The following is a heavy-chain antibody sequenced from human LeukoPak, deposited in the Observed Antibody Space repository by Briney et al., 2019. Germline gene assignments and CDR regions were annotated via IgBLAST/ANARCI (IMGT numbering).Heavy chain of an antibody. D-gene: IGHD3-22*01. V-gene: IGHV3-30*01. CDR2: ISYDGSQN. CDR1: GFSFRTYA. Sequence: PGRSLRLSCVDSGFSFRTYAMHWVRQAPGKGLEWVALISYDGSQNHYADSVEGRFTISRDNSENTLHLQMNNVRPEDTAVYYCASASGYYGGFNYWGQGTQVTVSS. CDR3: ASASGYYGGFNY. J-gene: IGHJ4*02.